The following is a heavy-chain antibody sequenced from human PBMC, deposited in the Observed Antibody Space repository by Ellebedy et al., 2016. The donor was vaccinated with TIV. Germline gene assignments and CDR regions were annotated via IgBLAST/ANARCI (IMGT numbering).Heavy chain of an antibody. D-gene: IGHD6-19*01. CDR1: GGSISSYY. CDR3: ARRIGAVAGNYYYGMDV. V-gene: IGHV4-59*08. J-gene: IGHJ6*02. CDR2: IYYSGST. Sequence: MPSETLSLTCTVSGGSISSYYWSWIRQPPGKGLEWIGYIYYSGSTNYNPSLKSRVTISVDTSKNQFSLKLSSVTAADTAVYYCARRIGAVAGNYYYGMDVWGQGTTVTVSS.